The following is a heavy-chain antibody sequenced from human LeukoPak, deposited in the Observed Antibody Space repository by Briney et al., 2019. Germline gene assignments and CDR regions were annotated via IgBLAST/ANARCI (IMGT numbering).Heavy chain of an antibody. D-gene: IGHD5-24*01. Sequence: SETLSLTCAVSGGSISSGGYSWSWIRQPPGKGLEWIGYIYHSGSTYYNPSLKSRVTISVDRSKNQFSLKLSSATAADTAVYYCARRRDGYNFDYWGQGTLVTVS. CDR3: ARRRDGYNFDY. V-gene: IGHV4-30-2*01. J-gene: IGHJ4*02. CDR2: IYHSGST. CDR1: GGSISSGGYS.